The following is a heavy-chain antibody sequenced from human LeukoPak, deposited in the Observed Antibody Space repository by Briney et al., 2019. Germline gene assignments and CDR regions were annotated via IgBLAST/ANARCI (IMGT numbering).Heavy chain of an antibody. J-gene: IGHJ4*02. CDR2: ISSDGTGT. CDR1: GFAFSSYW. CDR3: ARDVGKKPDY. V-gene: IGHV3-74*01. Sequence: GGSLRLSCEASGFAFSSYWMHWVRQAPGKGLVWVSGISSDGTGTTYTDSVKGQFTISRDNTKNTLYLQLNSLRAEDTAVYYCARDVGKKPDYWGQGTLVTVSS. D-gene: IGHD1-1*01.